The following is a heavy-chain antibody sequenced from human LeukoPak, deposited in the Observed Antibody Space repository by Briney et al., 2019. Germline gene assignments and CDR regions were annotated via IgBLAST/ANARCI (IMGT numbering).Heavy chain of an antibody. Sequence: ASVKVSCKASGGTFSSYAITWVRQAPGQGLDWMGWTSAYISHTNYAQKLQGRVTMTTDTSTSTAYMELRSLRSDDTAVYYCARGAPEDYWGQGTLVTVSS. J-gene: IGHJ4*02. CDR2: TSAYISHT. V-gene: IGHV1-18*01. CDR1: GGTFSSYA. CDR3: ARGAPEDY.